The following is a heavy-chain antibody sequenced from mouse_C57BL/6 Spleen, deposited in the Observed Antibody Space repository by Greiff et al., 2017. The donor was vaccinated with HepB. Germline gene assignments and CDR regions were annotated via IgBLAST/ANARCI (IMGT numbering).Heavy chain of an antibody. CDR3: AREAAYWYFDV. V-gene: IGHV1-64*01. J-gene: IGHJ1*03. CDR1: GYTFTSYW. Sequence: QVQLQQPGAELVKPGASVKLSCKASGYTFTSYWMHWVKQRPGQGLEWIGMIHPNSGSTNYNEKFKSKATLTVDKSSSTAYMQISSLTSEDSAVYYCAREAAYWYFDVWGTGTTVTVSS. CDR2: IHPNSGST.